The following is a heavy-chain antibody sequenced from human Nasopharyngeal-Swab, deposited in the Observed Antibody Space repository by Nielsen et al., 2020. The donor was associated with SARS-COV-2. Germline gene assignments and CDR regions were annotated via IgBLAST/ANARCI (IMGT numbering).Heavy chain of an antibody. CDR3: ARTSYPSDRPPPFDYYYYGMDV. V-gene: IGHV1-2*06. CDR2: INPNSGGT. Sequence: ASVKVSCKASGYPFNTYYMHWVRQAPGQGLEWMGRINPNSGGTNYAQKFQGRVTMTRDTSISTAYMELSRLRSDDTAVYYCARTSYPSDRPPPFDYYYYGMDVWGQGTTVTVSS. CDR1: GYPFNTYY. D-gene: IGHD3-10*01. J-gene: IGHJ6*02.